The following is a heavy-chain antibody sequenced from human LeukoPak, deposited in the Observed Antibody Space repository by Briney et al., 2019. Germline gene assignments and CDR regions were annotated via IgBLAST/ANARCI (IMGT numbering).Heavy chain of an antibody. D-gene: IGHD3-9*01. J-gene: IGHJ4*02. CDR2: ISYDGSNK. Sequence: GGSLRLSCAASGFTFSSYGMHWVRQAPGKGLKWVAVISYDGSNKYYADSVKGRFTISRDNSKKTLYLQMNSLRAEDTAVYYCAKDLLYFDWLLPDYWGQGTLVTVSS. CDR1: GFTFSSYG. V-gene: IGHV3-30*18. CDR3: AKDLLYFDWLLPDY.